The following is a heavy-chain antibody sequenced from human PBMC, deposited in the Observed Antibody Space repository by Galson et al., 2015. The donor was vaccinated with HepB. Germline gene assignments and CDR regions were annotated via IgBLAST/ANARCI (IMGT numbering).Heavy chain of an antibody. CDR3: ARDDAKVLLWFGELSSSHYYSSGMDV. V-gene: IGHV1-2*04. D-gene: IGHD3-10*01. J-gene: IGHJ6*02. CDR1: GYTFTGYY. CDR2: INPNSGGT. Sequence: SVKVSCKASGYTFTGYYMHWVRQAPGQGLEWMGLINPNSGGTNYAQKFQGWVTMTRDTSISTAYMELSRLRSDDTAVYYCARDDAKVLLWFGELSSSHYYSSGMDVWGPGTTVTVSS.